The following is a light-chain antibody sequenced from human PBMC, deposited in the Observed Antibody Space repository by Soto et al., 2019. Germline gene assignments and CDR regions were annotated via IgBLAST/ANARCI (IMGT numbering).Light chain of an antibody. V-gene: IGLV2-14*01. CDR3: SSYSTTIGGVL. J-gene: IGLJ2*01. CDR2: EVS. Sequence: QSALAQAASVSGSPGQSITISCTGSSSDVGGYIYVSWFQHHPGKAPKLIIYEVSNRPSGVSNRFSGSRSDNTASLTISGLQAEDEAIYYCSSYSTTIGGVLFGGGTKVTVL. CDR1: SSDVGGYIY.